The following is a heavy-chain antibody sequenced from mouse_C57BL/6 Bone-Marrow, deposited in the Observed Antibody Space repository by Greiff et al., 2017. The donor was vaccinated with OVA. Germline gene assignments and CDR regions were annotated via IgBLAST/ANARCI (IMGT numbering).Heavy chain of an antibody. Sequence: QVQLQQPGAELVRPGSSVKLSCKASGYTFTSSWMDWVKQRPGQGLEWIGNIYPSDSEPHYNQKFKDKATLTVDKYSCTAYMQLSSLTSEDSAVYYCASVGNPAWFAYWGQGTLVTVSA. CDR2: IYPSDSEP. J-gene: IGHJ3*01. CDR1: GYTFTSSW. D-gene: IGHD2-1*01. CDR3: ASVGNPAWFAY. V-gene: IGHV1-61*01.